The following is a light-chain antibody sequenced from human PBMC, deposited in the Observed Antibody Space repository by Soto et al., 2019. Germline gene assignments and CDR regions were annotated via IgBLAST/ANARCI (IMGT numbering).Light chain of an antibody. CDR1: SSDVGSYNL. CDR3: CTFGVRSLYV. V-gene: IGLV2-23*02. CDR2: EVS. Sequence: QSALTQPASVSGSPGQSITISCTGTSSDVGSYNLVSWYQQHPGKAPKLMIYEVSKRPSGVSNRFSGSKSGNTASLTISGLQAEDEAVYYCCTFGVRSLYVFGPGTKLTVL. J-gene: IGLJ1*01.